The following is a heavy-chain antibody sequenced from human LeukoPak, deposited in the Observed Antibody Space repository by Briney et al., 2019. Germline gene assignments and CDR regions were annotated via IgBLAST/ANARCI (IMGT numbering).Heavy chain of an antibody. Sequence: PGGSLRLSCAASGFTVSSNYMSWVRQAPGKGLEWVSVIYSGGSTYYADSVKGRFTISRDNSKNTLCLQMNSLRAEDTAVYYCARAIVGALHFDYWGQGTLVTVSS. CDR3: ARAIVGALHFDY. J-gene: IGHJ4*02. CDR1: GFTVSSNY. D-gene: IGHD1-26*01. V-gene: IGHV3-66*01. CDR2: IYSGGST.